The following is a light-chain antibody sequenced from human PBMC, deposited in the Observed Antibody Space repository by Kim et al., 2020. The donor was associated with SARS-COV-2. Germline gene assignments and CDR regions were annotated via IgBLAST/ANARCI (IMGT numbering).Light chain of an antibody. CDR2: SNN. V-gene: IGLV1-44*01. CDR3: AAWDDSLNGV. CDR1: SPNIGSNT. J-gene: IGLJ2*01. Sequence: ELTQPPSASGTPGQRVTISCSGSSPNIGSNTVNWYQQLPRTAPKHLIYSNNQRPSGVPDRFSGSKSGTSASLAISALQSEDEADYYCAAWDDSLNGVF.